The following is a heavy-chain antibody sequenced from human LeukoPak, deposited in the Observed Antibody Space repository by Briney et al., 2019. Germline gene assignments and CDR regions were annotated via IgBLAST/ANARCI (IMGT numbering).Heavy chain of an antibody. V-gene: IGHV4-39*07. CDR2: IYYSGNT. CDR1: GGSFSTYY. CDR3: ARDQCDSSGYFDY. J-gene: IGHJ4*02. Sequence: SETLSLTCTVSGGSFSTYYWGWIRQAPGKGLEWIGSIYYSGNTYYNSSLKSRVTISLDTSKNQFSLNLFSVTAADTAVYYCARDQCDSSGYFDYWGQGTLVTVSS. D-gene: IGHD3-22*01.